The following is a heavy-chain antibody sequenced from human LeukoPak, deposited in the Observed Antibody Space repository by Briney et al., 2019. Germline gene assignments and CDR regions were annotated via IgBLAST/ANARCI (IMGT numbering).Heavy chain of an antibody. CDR3: ARGNRQWSGNYFDY. J-gene: IGHJ4*02. D-gene: IGHD6-19*01. V-gene: IGHV6-1*01. Sequence: SQTLSLTYAISGDSVSSNSDTWNWIRQSPSRGLEWLGRTYYRSKWYNDYAVSVKSRITISPDTSKNQFSLQLNSVSPDDTAVYYCARGNRQWSGNYFDYWGQGTLVTVSA. CDR1: GDSVSSNSDT. CDR2: TYYRSKWYN.